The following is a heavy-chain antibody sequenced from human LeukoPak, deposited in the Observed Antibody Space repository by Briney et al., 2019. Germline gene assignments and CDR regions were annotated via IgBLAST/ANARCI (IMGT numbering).Heavy chain of an antibody. Sequence: GGSLKLSCEASEFIFSGYWMTWVRQAPGKGLEWVANIKEDGSEKYYVDSVKGRFIISRNNANKSLYLQMNSLRAEDTAVYYCARRSTVTAYDFYYMDVWGKGTTVIVSS. CDR2: IKEDGSEK. CDR1: EFIFSGYW. CDR3: ARRSTVTAYDFYYMDV. V-gene: IGHV3-7*01. J-gene: IGHJ6*03. D-gene: IGHD4-17*01.